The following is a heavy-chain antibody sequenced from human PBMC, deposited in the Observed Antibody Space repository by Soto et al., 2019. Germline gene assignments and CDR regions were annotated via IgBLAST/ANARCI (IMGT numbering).Heavy chain of an antibody. CDR2: IGTSGGT. V-gene: IGHV3-23*01. CDR3: ARIERFDP. Sequence: EVRLLESGGGLVQPGGSLRLSCAASGFTFSTHVMSWVRQTPGQGLEWVSTIGTSGGTHYADTVKGRFTISRDNSKNTLYLQMDRLRADDTAVYYCARIERFDPWGQGTLVTVSP. J-gene: IGHJ5*02. CDR1: GFTFSTHV.